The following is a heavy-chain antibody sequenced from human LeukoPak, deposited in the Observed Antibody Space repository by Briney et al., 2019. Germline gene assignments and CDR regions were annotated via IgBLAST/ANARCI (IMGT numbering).Heavy chain of an antibody. CDR1: GFTFSNAW. V-gene: IGHV3-15*01. J-gene: IGHJ4*02. Sequence: TGGSLRLSCAASGFTFSNAWMSWVRQAPGKGLEWVGRIKSKTDGGTTDYAAPVKGRFTISRDDSKNTLYLQMNSLKTEDTAVYYCTTEAYYDFWSAPGWGQGTLVTVSS. CDR2: IKSKTDGGTT. D-gene: IGHD3-3*01. CDR3: TTEAYYDFWSAPG.